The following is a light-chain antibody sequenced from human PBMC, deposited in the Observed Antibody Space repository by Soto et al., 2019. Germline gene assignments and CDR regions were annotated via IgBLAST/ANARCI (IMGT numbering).Light chain of an antibody. CDR3: QVWDSSTVV. CDR1: KLGNKY. Sequence: SYELTQPPSVSVSPGQTASITCSGDKLGNKYACWYQQKPGQSPVLVIYQDSKRPSGIPGRSSGSNSGNTATLTISGTQAMDEADYYCQVWDSSTVVFGGGTKLTVL. V-gene: IGLV3-1*01. CDR2: QDS. J-gene: IGLJ2*01.